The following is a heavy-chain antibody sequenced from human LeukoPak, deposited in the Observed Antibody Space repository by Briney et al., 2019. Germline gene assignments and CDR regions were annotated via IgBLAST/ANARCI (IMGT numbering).Heavy chain of an antibody. CDR2: INPSGGST. J-gene: IGHJ4*02. V-gene: IGHV1-46*01. CDR3: ASSHYYDSSGYYYQHLDY. D-gene: IGHD3-22*01. Sequence: ASVKVSCKASGYTFTSYYMHWVRQAPGQGLEWMGIINPSGGSTSYAQKFQGRVTMTRDTSTSTVYMELSSLRSEDTAVYYRASSHYYDSSGYYYQHLDYWGQGTLVTVSS. CDR1: GYTFTSYY.